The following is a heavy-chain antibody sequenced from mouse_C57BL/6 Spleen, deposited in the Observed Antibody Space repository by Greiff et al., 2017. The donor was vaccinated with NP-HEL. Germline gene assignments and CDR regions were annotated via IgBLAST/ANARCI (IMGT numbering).Heavy chain of an antibody. CDR2: FHPYNDDT. CDR3: ARAYGSSYGYFDV. Sequence: VHLVESGAELVKPGASVKMSCKASGYTFTTYPIEWMKQNHGKSLEWIGNFHPYNDDTKYNEKFKGKATLTVEKSSSTVYLELSRLTSDDSAVYYCARAYGSSYGYFDVWGTGTTVTVSS. D-gene: IGHD1-1*01. V-gene: IGHV1-47*01. J-gene: IGHJ1*03. CDR1: GYTFTTYP.